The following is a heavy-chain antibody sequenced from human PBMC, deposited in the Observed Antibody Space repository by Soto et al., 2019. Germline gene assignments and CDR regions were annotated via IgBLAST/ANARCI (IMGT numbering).Heavy chain of an antibody. CDR1: GYGFTTYG. CDR2: ISAPNGNT. D-gene: IGHD1-1*01. V-gene: IGHV1-18*01. CDR3: ARGRYGDY. J-gene: IGHJ4*02. Sequence: QVHLVQSGPEVKKPGASVKVSCKGSGYGFTTYGITWVRQAPGQGLEWMAWISAPNGNTNYAQKLQGRVTVNRATSTSTAYMELRSLRSDDTAVYYCARGRYGDYWGQGALVTVSS.